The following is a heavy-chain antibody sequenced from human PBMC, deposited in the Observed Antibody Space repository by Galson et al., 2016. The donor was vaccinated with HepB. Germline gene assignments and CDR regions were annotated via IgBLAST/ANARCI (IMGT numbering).Heavy chain of an antibody. V-gene: IGHV5-10-1*01. Sequence: QSGAEVKKPGESLRISCKGFGYSFNSYWINWVRQMPGKGLEWMGRVDPRDSHTNYSPSFQGHVTISADESISTAYLQWSSLKASDTAMYFCARVERDTYYYYYGMDVWGQGNTGTVSS. J-gene: IGHJ6*01. CDR2: VDPRDSHT. D-gene: IGHD5-24*01. CDR3: ARVERDTYYYYYGMDV. CDR1: GYSFNSYW.